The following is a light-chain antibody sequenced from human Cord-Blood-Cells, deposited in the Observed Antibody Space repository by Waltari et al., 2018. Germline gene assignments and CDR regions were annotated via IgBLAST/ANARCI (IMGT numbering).Light chain of an antibody. CDR2: EGS. J-gene: IGLJ2*01. Sequence: QSALTQPASVSGSPGQSITISCTGTSSDVGSYHLVSWYQQHTGKAPKLMIYEGSKRPSGVSNRFSGSKSGNTASLTISGLQAEDEADYYCCSYAGSVVFGGGTKLTVL. V-gene: IGLV2-23*01. CDR3: CSYAGSVV. CDR1: SSDVGSYHL.